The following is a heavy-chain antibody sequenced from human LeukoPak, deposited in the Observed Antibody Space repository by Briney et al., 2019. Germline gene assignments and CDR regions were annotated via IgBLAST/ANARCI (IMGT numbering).Heavy chain of an antibody. CDR2: IYTSGST. D-gene: IGHD4-17*01. CDR3: ARDGMTTVPFDI. CDR1: GGSISSGSYY. V-gene: IGHV4-61*02. J-gene: IGHJ3*02. Sequence: SQTLSLTCTVSGGSISSGSYYWSWIRQPAGKGLEWIGRIYTSGSTNYNPSLKSRVTISVDTSKNQFSLKPSSVTAADMAVYYCARDGMTTVPFDIWGQGTMVTVSS.